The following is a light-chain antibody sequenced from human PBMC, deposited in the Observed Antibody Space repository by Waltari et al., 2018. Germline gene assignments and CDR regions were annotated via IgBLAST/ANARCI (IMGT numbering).Light chain of an antibody. V-gene: IGLV2-23*01. CDR3: CSYVGSFTWI. CDR2: EDT. J-gene: IGLJ2*01. CDR1: SGDVGRYNL. Sequence: QSALTQPASVSGSPGQSITISCAGSSGDVGRYNLVSWYQQYSGKAPKLVIFEDTKRPSGVSTRFSGSKSGNTASRTISGLQAEDEADYFCCSYVGSFTWIFGGGTKLTVL.